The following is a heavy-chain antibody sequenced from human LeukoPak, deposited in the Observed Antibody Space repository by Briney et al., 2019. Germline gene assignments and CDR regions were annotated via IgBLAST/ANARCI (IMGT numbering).Heavy chain of an antibody. V-gene: IGHV3-30-3*01. CDR3: ARDRMDYYDSSGYFDY. J-gene: IGHJ4*02. Sequence: GGSLRLSCAASGFTFSSYWMSWVRQAPGKGLEWVAVISYDGSNKYYADSVKGRFTISRDNSKNTLYLQMNSLRAEDTAVYYCARDRMDYYDSSGYFDYWGQGTLVTVSS. CDR1: GFTFSSYW. D-gene: IGHD3-22*01. CDR2: ISYDGSNK.